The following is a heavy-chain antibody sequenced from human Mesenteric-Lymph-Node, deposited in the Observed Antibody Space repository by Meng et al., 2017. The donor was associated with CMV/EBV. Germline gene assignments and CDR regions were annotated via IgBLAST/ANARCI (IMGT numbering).Heavy chain of an antibody. CDR1: GDSVSGDSAT. J-gene: IGHJ6*02. D-gene: IGHD3-10*01. CDR3: ARDRVTIVRGVIYDYFGMDV. V-gene: IGHV6-1*01. CDR2: TYYRSKWYN. Sequence: SQTLSLTCAISGDSVSGDSATWNWIRQSPSRGLAWLGRTYYRSKWYNDFAVSVKSRITINPDTSRNHFSLQLKSVTPEDTAVYYCARDRVTIVRGVIYDYFGMDVWGQGTTVTVSS.